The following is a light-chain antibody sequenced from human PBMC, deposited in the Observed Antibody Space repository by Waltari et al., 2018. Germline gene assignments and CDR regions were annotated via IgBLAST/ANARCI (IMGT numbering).Light chain of an antibody. Sequence: EIMMTQSPATLAVSPGDRATLSCRASQSIGYSLAWYQQKPGQVPRLLIYDASTRATGISDRLSGTGSGTEFTLTINSLQSEDFAVYYCQQYSDWPPYNFGQGTKVEIK. CDR2: DAS. CDR1: QSIGYS. J-gene: IGKJ2*01. V-gene: IGKV3-15*01. CDR3: QQYSDWPPYN.